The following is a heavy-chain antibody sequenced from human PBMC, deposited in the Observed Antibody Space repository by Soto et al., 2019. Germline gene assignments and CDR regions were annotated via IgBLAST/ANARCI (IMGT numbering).Heavy chain of an antibody. CDR1: GGSISSSSYY. D-gene: IGHD6-13*01. V-gene: IGHV4-39*01. CDR3: ATFLPGLYSSSGSRPD. J-gene: IGHJ4*02. Sequence: KTSETLSLTCTVSGGSISSSSYYWGWIRQPPGKGLEWIGSIYYSGSTYYNPSLKSRVTISVDTSKNQFSLKLSSVTAADTAVYYCATFLPGLYSSSGSRPDWGQGTLVTVSS. CDR2: IYYSGST.